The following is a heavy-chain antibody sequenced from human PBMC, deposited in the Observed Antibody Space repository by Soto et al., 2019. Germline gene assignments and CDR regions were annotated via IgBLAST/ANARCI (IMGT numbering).Heavy chain of an antibody. CDR2: IIPIFGTA. CDR1: GYTFTSYG. J-gene: IGHJ6*02. Sequence: SVKVSCKASGYTFTSYGISWVRQAPGQGLEWMGGIIPIFGTANYAQKFQGRVTITADESTSTAYMELSSLRSKDTAVYYCAESSRFCGGVSCPPLGGIRSYYYYGMDVWGQGPTVTVSS. D-gene: IGHD2-15*01. V-gene: IGHV1-69*13. CDR3: AESSRFCGGVSCPPLGGIRSYYYYGMDV.